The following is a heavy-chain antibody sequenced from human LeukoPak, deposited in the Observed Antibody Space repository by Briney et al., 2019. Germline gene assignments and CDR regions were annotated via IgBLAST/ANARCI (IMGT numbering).Heavy chain of an antibody. V-gene: IGHV3-74*01. Sequence: GGSLRLSCAASGFTFSSYWMHWVRQAPGKWLVWVSRINSDGSSTSYADSVKGRFTISRDNAKNTLYLQMNSLRAEDTAVYYCAREEEEYCSSTSCYPVGRFDYWGQGTLVTVSS. J-gene: IGHJ4*02. CDR3: AREEEEYCSSTSCYPVGRFDY. D-gene: IGHD2-2*01. CDR2: INSDGSST. CDR1: GFTFSSYW.